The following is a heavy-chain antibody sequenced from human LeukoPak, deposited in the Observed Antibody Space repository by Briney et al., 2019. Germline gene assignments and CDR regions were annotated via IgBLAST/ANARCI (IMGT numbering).Heavy chain of an antibody. CDR2: IYYSGST. J-gene: IGHJ4*02. CDR3: ARSPTYYYDSSGEPWTYYFDY. CDR1: GGSISSYY. V-gene: IGHV4-59*01. Sequence: SETLSLTCTVSGGSISSYYWSWIRQPPGKGLEWIGYIYYSGSTNYNPSLKSRVTISVDTSKNQFSLKLSSVTAADTAVYYCARSPTYYYDSSGEPWTYYFDYWGQGTLVTVSS. D-gene: IGHD3-22*01.